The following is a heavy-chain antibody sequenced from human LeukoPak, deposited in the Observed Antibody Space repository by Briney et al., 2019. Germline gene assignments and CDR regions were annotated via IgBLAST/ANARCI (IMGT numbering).Heavy chain of an antibody. V-gene: IGHV3-30*18. CDR1: GFTFSSCS. D-gene: IGHD4-17*01. J-gene: IGHJ3*02. CDR3: AKDLVHYGDYGGNDAFDI. Sequence: GGSLRLSCEASGFTFSSCSMNWVRQAPGKGLEWVAVISYDGSNKYYADSVKGRFTISRDNSKNTLYLQMNSLRAEDTAVYYCAKDLVHYGDYGGNDAFDIWGQGTMVTVSS. CDR2: ISYDGSNK.